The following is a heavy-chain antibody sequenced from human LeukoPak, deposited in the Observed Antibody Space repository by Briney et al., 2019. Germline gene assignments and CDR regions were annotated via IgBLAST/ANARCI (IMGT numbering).Heavy chain of an antibody. D-gene: IGHD5-12*01. J-gene: IGHJ3*02. CDR1: GFTFDDYA. Sequence: GGSLRLSCAASGFTFDDYAMHWVRQAPGKGLEWVPGISWNSGSIGYADSVKGRFTISRDNAKNSLYLQMNSLRAEDTALYYCAKDGGYDRDAFDIWGQGTMVTVSS. V-gene: IGHV3-9*01. CDR3: AKDGGYDRDAFDI. CDR2: ISWNSGSI.